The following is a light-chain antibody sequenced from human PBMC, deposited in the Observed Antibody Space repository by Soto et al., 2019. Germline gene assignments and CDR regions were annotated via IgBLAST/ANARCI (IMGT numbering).Light chain of an antibody. Sequence: QSVLTQPPSVSAAPGQKVTISCSGSSTNIGSNFVSWYQQLPGTAPKLLIYDNSERPSGIPDRFSGSESGTSATLGITGLQTGDEADYYCGSWDSSLNAGVFGTGTSHRP. CDR3: GSWDSSLNAGV. V-gene: IGLV1-51*01. CDR1: STNIGSNF. J-gene: IGLJ1*01. CDR2: DNS.